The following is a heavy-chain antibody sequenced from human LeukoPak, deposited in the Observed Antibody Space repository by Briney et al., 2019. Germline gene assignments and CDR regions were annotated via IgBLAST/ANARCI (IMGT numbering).Heavy chain of an antibody. Sequence: SETLSLTCTVSGDSINNYYWSWIRQSPGKGLEWIGYIYYSESTKYNPSLKSRVTISVDTSKNQFSLKLSSVTAADTAVYYCARHRGSGSPYFDYWGQGTLVTVSS. CDR3: ARHRGSGSPYFDY. CDR1: GDSINNYY. J-gene: IGHJ4*02. CDR2: IYYSEST. D-gene: IGHD3-10*01. V-gene: IGHV4-59*08.